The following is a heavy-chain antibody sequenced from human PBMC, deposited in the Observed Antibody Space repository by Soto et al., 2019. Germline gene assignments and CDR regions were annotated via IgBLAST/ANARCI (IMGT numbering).Heavy chain of an antibody. CDR1: DSISTYY. J-gene: IGHJ4*02. CDR3: ARDPVGANHFDY. CDR2: IYYLGRT. V-gene: IGHV4-59*01. D-gene: IGHD1-26*01. Sequence: PSETLSLTCTVDSISTYYWNWIRQPPGKGLEWIGYIYYLGRTNYNSSLKSRVTMSIDTSKNQFSLKLSSVTAADTAIYYCARDPVGANHFDYWGQGVPVTVSS.